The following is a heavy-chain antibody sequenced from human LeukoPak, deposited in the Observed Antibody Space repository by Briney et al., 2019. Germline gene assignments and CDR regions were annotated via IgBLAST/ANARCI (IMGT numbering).Heavy chain of an antibody. D-gene: IGHD3-3*01. CDR2: IIPIFGTA. CDR3: AKDNYDFWSGYYIDY. CDR1: GGTFSSYA. J-gene: IGHJ4*02. Sequence: SVKASCKASGGTFSSYAISWVRQAPGQGLEWMGGIIPIFGTANYAQKFQGRVTITADKSTSTAYMELSSLRSEDTAVYYCAKDNYDFWSGYYIDYWGQGTLVTVSS. V-gene: IGHV1-69*06.